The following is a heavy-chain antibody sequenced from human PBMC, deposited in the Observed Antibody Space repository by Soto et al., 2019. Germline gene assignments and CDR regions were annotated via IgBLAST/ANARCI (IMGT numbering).Heavy chain of an antibody. V-gene: IGHV1-18*01. CDR3: AREGYCSSTSCPYYFDY. CDR1: GYTFTSYG. D-gene: IGHD2-2*01. CDR2: ISAYNGNT. Sequence: ASVKVSCKASGYTFTSYGISWVRQAPGQGLEWMGWISAYNGNTNYAQKLQGRVTMTTDTSTSTAYMELRSLRSDDTAVYYCAREGYCSSTSCPYYFDYWGQGTLVTVSS. J-gene: IGHJ4*02.